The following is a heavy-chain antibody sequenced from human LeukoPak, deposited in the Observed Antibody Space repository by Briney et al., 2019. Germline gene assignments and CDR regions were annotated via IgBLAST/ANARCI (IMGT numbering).Heavy chain of an antibody. Sequence: GGSLRLSCEASGFTVSSNYMSWVRQAPGKGLEWVSVIYGGGSTYYADSVKGRFTISRDTSKNTLYLQMNSLRAEDTAVYYCARDCSGGSCYYFDYWGQGTLVTVSS. CDR1: GFTVSSNY. D-gene: IGHD2-15*01. CDR2: IYGGGST. J-gene: IGHJ4*02. V-gene: IGHV3-53*01. CDR3: ARDCSGGSCYYFDY.